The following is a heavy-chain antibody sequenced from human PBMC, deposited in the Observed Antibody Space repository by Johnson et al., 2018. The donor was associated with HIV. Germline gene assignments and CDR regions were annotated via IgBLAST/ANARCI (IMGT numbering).Heavy chain of an antibody. V-gene: IGHV3-30-3*01. CDR3: ARGRVRGPAAFDI. Sequence: QVQLVESGGGVVQPGRSLRLSCVVTGFTFSSYGMHWVRQAPGKGLEWVALISFDGSSKYSVDSVKGRFTISRDNSKNTLFLQMNSLRPEDTAIYYCARGRVRGPAAFDIWGQGTLVTVSS. J-gene: IGHJ3*02. CDR1: GFTFSSYG. CDR2: ISFDGSSK.